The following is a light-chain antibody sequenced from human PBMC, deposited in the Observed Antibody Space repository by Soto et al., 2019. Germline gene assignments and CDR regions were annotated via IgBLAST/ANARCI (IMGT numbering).Light chain of an antibody. Sequence: EIVLTQSPGTLCLSPGERATLSCRASQNIFSNYLTWYQQKPGQAPRRLIFGASIRATGIPDRFSGSGSGTDFTLTISSLEPEDFAVYFCHQRNKFGQGTRLEI. CDR2: GAS. J-gene: IGKJ5*01. CDR1: QNIFSNY. V-gene: IGKV3D-20*02. CDR3: HQRNK.